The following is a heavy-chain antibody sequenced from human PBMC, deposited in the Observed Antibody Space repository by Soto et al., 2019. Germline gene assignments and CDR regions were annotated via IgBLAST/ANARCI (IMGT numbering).Heavy chain of an antibody. Sequence: TETLSLTCTVSGGSISSSSYYWGWIRQPPGKGLEWIGSIYYSGSTYYNPSLKSRVTISVDTSKNQFSLKLSSVTAADTAVYYCAGTYGSGSYVFDYWGQGTLVTVSS. CDR2: IYYSGST. CDR3: AGTYGSGSYVFDY. J-gene: IGHJ4*02. D-gene: IGHD3-10*01. V-gene: IGHV4-39*01. CDR1: GGSISSSSYY.